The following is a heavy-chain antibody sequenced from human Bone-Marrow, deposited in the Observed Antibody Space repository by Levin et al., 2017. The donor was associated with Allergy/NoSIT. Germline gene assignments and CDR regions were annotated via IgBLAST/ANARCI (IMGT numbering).Heavy chain of an antibody. CDR3: ARLTAYGVGSYSFFDY. D-gene: IGHD3-10*01. CDR2: INPAIGYT. Sequence: ASVKVSCKTSGYTFTDQYIHWVRQAPGQGLEWVGWINPAIGYTNYAQKFQGRVTMTRDTSISTAYMELSSLRSDDTALYYCARLTAYGVGSYSFFDYWGQGTLVTVSS. J-gene: IGHJ4*02. V-gene: IGHV1-2*02. CDR1: GYTFTDQY.